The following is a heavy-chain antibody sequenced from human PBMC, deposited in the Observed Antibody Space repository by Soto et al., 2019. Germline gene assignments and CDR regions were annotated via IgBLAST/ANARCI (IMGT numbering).Heavy chain of an antibody. V-gene: IGHV5-51*01. CDR3: ARGAITTQNWFDP. Sequence: RGESLKISCKGSGYSFTSYWIGWVRQMPGKGLEWMGIIYPGDSDTRYSPSFQGQVTISADKSISTAYLQWSSLKASDTAVYYCARGAITTQNWFDPWGQGTLVTVSS. D-gene: IGHD4-4*01. CDR2: IYPGDSDT. CDR1: GYSFTSYW. J-gene: IGHJ5*02.